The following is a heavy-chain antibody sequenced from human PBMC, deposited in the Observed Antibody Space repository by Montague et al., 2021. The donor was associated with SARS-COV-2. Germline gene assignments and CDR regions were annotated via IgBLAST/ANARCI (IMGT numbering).Heavy chain of an antibody. CDR1: GGSISSYY. V-gene: IGHV4-59*13. Sequence: SETLSLTCSVSGGSISSYYWRWIRQSPGKGLEWIGYIFHSGITDYNPSLKSRVTISVDMSKNQFSLQLNSATAADSAVYYCARTEYNWNDWFDPWGQGTLVTVAS. CDR2: IFHSGIT. CDR3: ARTEYNWNDWFDP. J-gene: IGHJ5*02. D-gene: IGHD1-20*01.